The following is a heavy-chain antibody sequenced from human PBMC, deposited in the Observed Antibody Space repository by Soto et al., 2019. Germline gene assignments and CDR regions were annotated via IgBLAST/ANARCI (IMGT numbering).Heavy chain of an antibody. D-gene: IGHD5-12*01. CDR1: GYTFLTYD. CDR2: ISNYSGDT. CDR3: ARHHGPTTSENWFDP. Sequence: QVHLVQSGVEVKTPGASVQVSCQASGYTFLTYDISWVRQAPGQGLEWMGWISNYSGDTKYAQKFKGRVTMTTDTPTTTAYLELRSLRSDDTAVYYCARHHGPTTSENWFDPWGQRTRVTVSS. J-gene: IGHJ5*02. V-gene: IGHV1-18*01.